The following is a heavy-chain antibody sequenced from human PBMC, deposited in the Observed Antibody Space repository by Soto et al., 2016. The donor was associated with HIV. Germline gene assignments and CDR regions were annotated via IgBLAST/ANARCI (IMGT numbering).Heavy chain of an antibody. J-gene: IGHJ2*01. CDR3: ARMSFWGYDSSFYKTDRYFDL. CDR1: GGSINSYY. CDR2: ISHSGST. V-gene: IGHV4-59*01. D-gene: IGHD3-22*01. Sequence: VQLQESGPGLVKPSETLSLTCTVSGGSINSYYWSWIRQPPGKGLEWIGYISHSGSTNYNPSFQSRVTMSVDTSKSLFSLTLNSVTAADTAVYYCARMSFWGYDSSFYKTDRYFDLWGRGTLVTVSS.